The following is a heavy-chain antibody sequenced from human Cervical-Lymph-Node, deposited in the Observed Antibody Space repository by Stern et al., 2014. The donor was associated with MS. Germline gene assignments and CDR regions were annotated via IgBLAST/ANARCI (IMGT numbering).Heavy chain of an antibody. CDR2: IILIFGTV. V-gene: IGHV1-69*06. Sequence: QVQLVQSGAEVKRPGSSVRVSCKASGGTFSTYSISWVRQAPGQGLEWMGGIILIFGTVNYAQKFQARLTMSADKSTSTVYLDLNSLRSEDTAMYYCARYRGTFYFDNWGQGTLVTVSS. CDR1: GGTFSTYS. J-gene: IGHJ4*02. CDR3: ARYRGTFYFDN. D-gene: IGHD1-1*01.